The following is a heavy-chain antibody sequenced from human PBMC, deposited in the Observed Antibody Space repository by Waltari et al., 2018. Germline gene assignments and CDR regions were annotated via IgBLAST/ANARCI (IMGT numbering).Heavy chain of an antibody. V-gene: IGHV1-69*12. J-gene: IGHJ5*02. CDR1: GGTFSSYA. Sequence: QVQLVQSGAEAKKPGSSVKVSCKASGGTFSSYAISWVRQAPGQGLEWMGGIIPIFGTANYAQKFQGRVTITADESTSTAYMELSSLRSEDTAVYYCARDRYCSSTSCYPWFDPWGQGTLVTVSS. D-gene: IGHD2-2*01. CDR2: IIPIFGTA. CDR3: ARDRYCSSTSCYPWFDP.